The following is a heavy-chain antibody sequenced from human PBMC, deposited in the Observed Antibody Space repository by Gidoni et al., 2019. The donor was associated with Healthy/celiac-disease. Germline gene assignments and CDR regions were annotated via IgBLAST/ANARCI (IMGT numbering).Heavy chain of an antibody. CDR1: GFTFTSSA. CDR2: IVVGSGNT. D-gene: IGHD3-22*01. CDR3: AADPDYYDSSGPDGGY. Sequence: QMQLVQSGPEVKKPGTSVKVSCKAAGFTFTSSAVQWVRQARGQRLEWIGWIVVGSGNTNYAQKFQERVTITRDMSTSTAYMELSSLRSEDTAVYYCAADPDYYDSSGPDGGYWGQGTLVTVSS. V-gene: IGHV1-58*01. J-gene: IGHJ4*02.